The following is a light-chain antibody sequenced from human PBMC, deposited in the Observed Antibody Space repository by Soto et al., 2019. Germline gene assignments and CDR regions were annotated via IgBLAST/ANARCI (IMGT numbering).Light chain of an antibody. CDR2: DAS. J-gene: IGKJ1*01. CDR1: QSISNW. Sequence: DIKMTQSPSTLSASVGDRVTITCRASQSISNWLAWYQQRPGQAPKLLIYDASSLESGVPSTFSGSASGTEFTLTISSLQPDDFATYYCQQYNSYPWTFGQGTMVDI. CDR3: QQYNSYPWT. V-gene: IGKV1-5*01.